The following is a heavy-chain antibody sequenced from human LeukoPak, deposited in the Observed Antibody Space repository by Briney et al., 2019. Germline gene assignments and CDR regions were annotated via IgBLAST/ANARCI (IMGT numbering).Heavy chain of an antibody. V-gene: IGHV3-23*01. CDR2: ISGSGGST. CDR3: ARGIVPVGMRYWYFDL. Sequence: HPGGSLRLSCAASGFTFSNAWMSWVRQAPGKGLEWVSAISGSGGSTYYADSVKGRFTISRDNSKSTLNLQMNSLRVEDTAVYYCARGIVPVGMRYWYFDLWGRGTLVTVSS. D-gene: IGHD2-2*01. CDR1: GFTFSNAW. J-gene: IGHJ2*01.